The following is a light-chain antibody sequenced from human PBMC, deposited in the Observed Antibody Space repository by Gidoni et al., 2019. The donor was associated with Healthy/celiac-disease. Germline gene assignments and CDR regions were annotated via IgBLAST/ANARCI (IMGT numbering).Light chain of an antibody. CDR1: NLGDKY. CDR2: QDS. CDR3: QAWDSSNYV. Sequence: SYALNQPPSVSVSPGQTASITCSGDNLGDKYACWYQQKPGQSPVLVIYQDSKRPSGIPERFSGSNSGNTATLTISGTRALDEADYYCQAWDSSNYVFGTGTKATVL. V-gene: IGLV3-1*01. J-gene: IGLJ1*01.